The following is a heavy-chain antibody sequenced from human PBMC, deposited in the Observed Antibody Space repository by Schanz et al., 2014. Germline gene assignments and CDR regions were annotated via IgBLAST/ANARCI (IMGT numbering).Heavy chain of an antibody. D-gene: IGHD5-18*01. CDR1: GFTFSTFA. CDR2: ISNNGDST. CDR3: GRAGTGMAGWYFEL. V-gene: IGHV3-64D*06. Sequence: EVQLVESGGDLVQPGGSLRLSCSASGFTFSTFAMHWVRQAPGKGLEYISAISNNGDSTYYADSVKGRFTIPRDNSKNTLFLQMSSLRVDDMAVYYCGRAGTGMAGWYFELWGHGTLVTVSS. J-gene: IGHJ2*01.